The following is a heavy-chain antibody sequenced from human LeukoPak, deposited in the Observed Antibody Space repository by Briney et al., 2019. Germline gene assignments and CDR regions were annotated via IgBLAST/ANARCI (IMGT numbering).Heavy chain of an antibody. CDR2: IYSGGTT. CDR3: ARDGYGYNYMDV. CDR1: GFIFSSNF. J-gene: IGHJ6*03. Sequence: GGSLRLSCAASGFIFSSNFMSWVRQAPGKGLEWVSVIYSGGTTYNADSVRGRFTISRDNSKNMLYLQMNSLRAEDTAVYYCARDGYGYNYMDVWGKGTTVTVSS. D-gene: IGHD5-12*01. V-gene: IGHV3-53*01.